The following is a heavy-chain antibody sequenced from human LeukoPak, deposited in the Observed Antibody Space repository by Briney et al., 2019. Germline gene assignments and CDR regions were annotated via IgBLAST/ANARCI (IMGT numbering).Heavy chain of an antibody. V-gene: IGHV4-59*01. D-gene: IGHD1-7*01. CDR1: GGSISSYY. CDR2: IYYSGST. CDR3: ARAAGPGGTTFLGWFDP. Sequence: SETLSLTCTVSGGSISSYYWSWIRQPPGKGLEWIGHIYYSGSTNYDPSLKSRVTISVDKSKNQFSLKLSSVTAADTAVYYCARAAGPGGTTFLGWFDPWGQGTLVTVSS. J-gene: IGHJ5*02.